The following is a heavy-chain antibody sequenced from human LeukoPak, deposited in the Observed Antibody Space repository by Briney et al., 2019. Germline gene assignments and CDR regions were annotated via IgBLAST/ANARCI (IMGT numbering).Heavy chain of an antibody. Sequence: ASVKVSCKASGGTFSSYAISWVRQAPGQGLEWMGGIIPIFGTANYAQKFQGRVTITADESTSTAYMELSSLRSEDTAVYYCARARLADYDFWSGYPNDAFDIWGQGTMVTVSS. V-gene: IGHV1-69*01. J-gene: IGHJ3*02. CDR2: IIPIFGTA. D-gene: IGHD3-3*01. CDR3: ARARLADYDFWSGYPNDAFDI. CDR1: GGTFSSYA.